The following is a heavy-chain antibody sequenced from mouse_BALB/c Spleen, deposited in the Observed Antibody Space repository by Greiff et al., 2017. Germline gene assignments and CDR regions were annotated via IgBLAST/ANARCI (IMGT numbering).Heavy chain of an antibody. CDR2: ISTYYGDA. CDR3: ARREDYGNYPFAY. CDR1: GYTFTDYA. J-gene: IGHJ3*01. D-gene: IGHD2-1*01. Sequence: QVHVKQSGAELVRPGVSVKISCKGSGYTFTDYAMHWVKQSHAKSLEWIGVISTYYGDASYNQKFKGKATMTVDKSSSTAYMELARLTSEDSAIYYCARREDYGNYPFAYWGQGTLVTVSA. V-gene: IGHV1S137*01.